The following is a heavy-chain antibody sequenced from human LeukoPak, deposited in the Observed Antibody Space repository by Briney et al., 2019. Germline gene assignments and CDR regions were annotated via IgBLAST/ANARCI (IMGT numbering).Heavy chain of an antibody. D-gene: IGHD3-10*01. CDR3: ARGIIRGADTPYYYGMDV. CDR2: IYYSGST. V-gene: IGHV4-39*07. J-gene: IGHJ6*02. Sequence: SETLSLTCTVSGDSISSGTYYWGWIRQPPGKGLERIGSIYYSGSTSYNPSLKSRVTISVDTSKNQFSLRLSSVTAADTAVYWCARGIIRGADTPYYYGMDVWGRGTTVTVSS. CDR1: GDSISSGTYY.